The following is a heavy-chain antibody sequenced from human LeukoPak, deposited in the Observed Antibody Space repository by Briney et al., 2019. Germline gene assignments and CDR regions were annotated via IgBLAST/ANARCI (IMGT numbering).Heavy chain of an antibody. CDR3: ARVIAAPGNYYYYYMDV. Sequence: ASVKVSCKASGYTFTGYYMHWVRQAPGQGLEWMGWINPNSGGTNYAQKLQGRVTMTTDTSTSTAYMELRSLRSDDTAVYYCARVIAAPGNYYYYYMDVWGKGTTVTVSS. J-gene: IGHJ6*03. D-gene: IGHD6-6*01. CDR2: INPNSGGT. V-gene: IGHV1-2*02. CDR1: GYTFTGYY.